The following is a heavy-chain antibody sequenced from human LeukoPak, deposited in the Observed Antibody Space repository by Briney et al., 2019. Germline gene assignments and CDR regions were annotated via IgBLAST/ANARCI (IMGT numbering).Heavy chain of an antibody. J-gene: IGHJ6*04. D-gene: IGHD2-2*01. CDR1: GFTFSSYE. V-gene: IGHV3-48*03. Sequence: GGSLRLSCAASGFTFSSYEMNWVRQAPGKGLEWVSYISSSGSTVYYADSVKGRFTISRDNAKNSLYLQMNSLRAEDTAAYYCPVPARRDQYYGMDVWGKGTTVTVTS. CDR3: PVPARRDQYYGMDV. CDR2: ISSSGSTV.